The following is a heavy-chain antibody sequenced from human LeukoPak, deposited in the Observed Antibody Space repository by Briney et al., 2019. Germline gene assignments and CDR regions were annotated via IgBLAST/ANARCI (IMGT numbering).Heavy chain of an antibody. CDR3: VRDGNILTGSKYNFDD. CDR1: GFTFSSYW. Sequence: GGSLRLSCAASGFTFSSYWMHWVRQAPGKGLVWVSRINTDGSSTSYADSVKGRFTISRDNAKNTPYLQMNSLRAEDTAVYYCVRDGNILTGSKYNFDDWGQGTLVTVSS. J-gene: IGHJ4*02. CDR2: INTDGSST. V-gene: IGHV3-74*01. D-gene: IGHD3-9*01.